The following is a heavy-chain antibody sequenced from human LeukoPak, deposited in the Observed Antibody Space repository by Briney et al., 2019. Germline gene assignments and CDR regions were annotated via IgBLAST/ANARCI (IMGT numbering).Heavy chain of an antibody. CDR1: GGSFSGYY. V-gene: IGHV4-34*01. CDR3: ARAGYCTGGVCYPDAFDI. CDR2: TNHSGST. Sequence: PSETLSLTCAVYGGSFSGYYWSWIRQPPGKGLEWIGETNHSGSTNYNPSLKSRVTISVDTSKNQFPLKLSSVTAADTAVYYCARAGYCTGGVCYPDAFDIWGQGTMVTVSS. D-gene: IGHD2-8*02. J-gene: IGHJ3*02.